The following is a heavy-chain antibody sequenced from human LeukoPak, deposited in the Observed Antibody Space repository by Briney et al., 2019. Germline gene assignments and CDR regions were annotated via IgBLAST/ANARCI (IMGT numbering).Heavy chain of an antibody. CDR1: GGSISSYY. CDR2: IYSSGST. Sequence: SETLSLTCTVSGGSISSYYWSWIRQPAGKGLEWIGRIYSSGSTNYKSPLKSRVTMSVDTSKNQFSLKLSSVTAADTAVYYCARDSGSTGLHYYMDVWGKGTTVTVSS. CDR3: ARDSGSTGLHYYMDV. J-gene: IGHJ6*03. V-gene: IGHV4-4*07. D-gene: IGHD3-10*01.